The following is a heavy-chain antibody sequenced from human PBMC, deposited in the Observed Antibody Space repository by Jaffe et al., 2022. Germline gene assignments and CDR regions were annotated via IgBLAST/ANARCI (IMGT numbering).Heavy chain of an antibody. Sequence: EVQLVESGGGLVKPGGSLRLSCAASGFTFSNAWMSWVRQAPGKGLEWVGRIKSKTDGGTTDYAAPVKGRFTISRDDSKNTLYLQMNSLKTEDTAVYYCTTDRYSSGSTPMAFDIWGQGTMVTVSS. V-gene: IGHV3-15*01. J-gene: IGHJ3*02. CDR2: IKSKTDGGTT. D-gene: IGHD6-19*01. CDR3: TTDRYSSGSTPMAFDI. CDR1: GFTFSNAW.